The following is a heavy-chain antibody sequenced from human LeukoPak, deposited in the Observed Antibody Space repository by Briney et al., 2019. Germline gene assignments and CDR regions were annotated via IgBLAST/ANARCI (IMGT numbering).Heavy chain of an antibody. J-gene: IGHJ5*02. CDR1: GASLNNYY. Sequence: SETLSLTCTVSGASLNNYYWNWVRQPPGKELEWIGNVDYSGNTRHNPSLKSRVTISLDISKNHFSLRLSSGSAADTAVYYCAMQVGIYCDYNNWFDPWGQGARVTVSS. V-gene: IGHV4-59*08. D-gene: IGHD4-17*01. CDR3: AMQVGIYCDYNNWFDP. CDR2: VDYSGNT.